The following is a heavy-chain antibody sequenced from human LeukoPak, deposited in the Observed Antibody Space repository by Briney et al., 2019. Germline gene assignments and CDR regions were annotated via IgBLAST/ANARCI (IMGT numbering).Heavy chain of an antibody. CDR3: ARDGLGSSYWVGYFDY. J-gene: IGHJ4*02. CDR2: IKQDGSEK. Sequence: GGSLRLSCAASGFTFSSYWMSWVRQAPGKRLEWVANIKQDGSEKYYVDSVKGRFTISRDNAKNSLYLQMNSLRAEDTAVYYCARDGLGSSYWVGYFDYWGQGTLVTVSS. V-gene: IGHV3-7*01. CDR1: GFTFSSYW. D-gene: IGHD6-13*01.